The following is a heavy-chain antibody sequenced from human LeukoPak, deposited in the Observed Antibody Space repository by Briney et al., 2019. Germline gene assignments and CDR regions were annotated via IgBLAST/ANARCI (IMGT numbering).Heavy chain of an antibody. Sequence: GGSLRLSCSASGFTFSTYWMSWVRQAPGKGLEWVSAISGSGGSTYYADSVKGRFTISRDNSKNTLYLQMNSLRAEDTAVYYCAKDRYYYGSGSYSTFDYWGQGTLVTVSS. J-gene: IGHJ4*02. V-gene: IGHV3-23*01. CDR2: ISGSGGST. CDR3: AKDRYYYGSGSYSTFDY. D-gene: IGHD3-10*01. CDR1: GFTFSTYW.